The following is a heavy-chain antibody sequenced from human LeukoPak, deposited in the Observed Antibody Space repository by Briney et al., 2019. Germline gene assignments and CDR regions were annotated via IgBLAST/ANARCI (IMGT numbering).Heavy chain of an antibody. D-gene: IGHD3-3*01. CDR3: TRDHDFWSGPFDV. CDR2: IRRKGYGGTT. CDR1: GFTFGDYS. J-gene: IGHJ6*04. Sequence: PGGSLRLSCTASGFTFGDYSPSWVRQAPEKGLEWVGFIRRKGYGGTTEYAPSVKGRFIISRDDSKSTAYLQMNSLKTEDTAVYYCTRDHDFWSGPFDVWGKGTTVTVSS. V-gene: IGHV3-49*04.